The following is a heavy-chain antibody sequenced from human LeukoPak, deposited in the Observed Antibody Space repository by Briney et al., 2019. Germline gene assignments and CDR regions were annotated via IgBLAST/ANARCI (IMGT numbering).Heavy chain of an antibody. CDR3: TPLPVEMTSGNWFDP. CDR2: IRSKAHSYAT. Sequence: GGSLRLSCAASGFDFRNSSIHWVRQAAGKGLEWVGRIRSKAHSYATAYAASVKGRFTISRDDSENTAFLQMNSLKTEDTAVYYCTPLPVEMTSGNWFDPWGQGTLVTVSS. D-gene: IGHD5-24*01. V-gene: IGHV3-73*01. J-gene: IGHJ5*02. CDR1: GFDFRNSS.